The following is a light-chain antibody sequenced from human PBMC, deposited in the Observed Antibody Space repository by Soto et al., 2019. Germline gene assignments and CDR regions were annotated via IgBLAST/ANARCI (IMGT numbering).Light chain of an antibody. Sequence: QSALTQPASVSGSPGQSITISCTGTSSDVGGYNYVSWYQQHPGKAPKLIIFEVNNRPSGVSYRFSGSKSGNTASLTVSDLQTEDEADYYCSSWTSTSTQYVFGTGTKLTVL. J-gene: IGLJ1*01. V-gene: IGLV2-14*03. CDR3: SSWTSTSTQYV. CDR1: SSDVGGYNY. CDR2: EVN.